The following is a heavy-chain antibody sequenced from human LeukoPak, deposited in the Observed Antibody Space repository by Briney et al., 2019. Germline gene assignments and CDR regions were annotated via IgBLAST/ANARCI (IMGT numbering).Heavy chain of an antibody. CDR2: ISSSGSTI. Sequence: GGSLRLSCAASGFTFSDYYMSWIRQAPGKGLEWVSYISSSGSTIYYADSVKGRFTISRDNAKNSLYLQMNSLRAEDTAVYYCAREFWMATFMAAFDIWGQGTMVTVSS. D-gene: IGHD5-24*01. V-gene: IGHV3-11*01. J-gene: IGHJ3*02. CDR1: GFTFSDYY. CDR3: AREFWMATFMAAFDI.